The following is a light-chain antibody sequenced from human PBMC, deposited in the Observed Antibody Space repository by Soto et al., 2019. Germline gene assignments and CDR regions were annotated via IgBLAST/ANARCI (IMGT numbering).Light chain of an antibody. CDR1: SSNIGGDY. CDR3: ATWNDSLSGRNV. Sequence: QSVLTQPPSASGTPGQRVTISCSGSSSNIGGDYLYCYQQLPGTAPNLLIYRNTQRPSGVPDRFSGSKSGTSASLAISGPRSDIEADYYCATWNDSLSGRNVFGGGTKLTVL. J-gene: IGLJ2*01. CDR2: RNT. V-gene: IGLV1-47*01.